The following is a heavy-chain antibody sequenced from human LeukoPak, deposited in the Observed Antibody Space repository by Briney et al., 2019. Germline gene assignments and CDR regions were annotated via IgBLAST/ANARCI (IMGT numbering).Heavy chain of an antibody. J-gene: IGHJ3*02. CDR3: AKSRGGITMIVDVRRAFYI. D-gene: IGHD3-22*01. V-gene: IGHV3-23*01. CDR1: GFTFSSFA. CDR2: ISGSGGST. Sequence: GGSLRRSCAASGFTFSSFAMSWVRPAPGKVLEWVSAISGSGGSTYYADSVKGRFTISRDNSQDTPYLQMNSLIAEDLAVYCCAKSRGGITMIVDVRRAFYIWGQGTMVTVSS.